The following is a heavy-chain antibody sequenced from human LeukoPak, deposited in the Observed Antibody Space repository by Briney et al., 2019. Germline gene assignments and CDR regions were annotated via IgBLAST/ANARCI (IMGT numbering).Heavy chain of an antibody. D-gene: IGHD2-15*01. CDR3: ARDLMGGYCSGGSCSKFDY. Sequence: SETLSLTCTVSGGSISSSSYYWGWIRQPPGKGLEWIGSIYYSGSTYYNPSLKSRVTISVDTSKNQFSLKLSSVTAADTAVYYCARDLMGGYCSGGSCSKFDYWGQGTLVTVSS. CDR1: GGSISSSSYY. J-gene: IGHJ4*02. V-gene: IGHV4-39*07. CDR2: IYYSGST.